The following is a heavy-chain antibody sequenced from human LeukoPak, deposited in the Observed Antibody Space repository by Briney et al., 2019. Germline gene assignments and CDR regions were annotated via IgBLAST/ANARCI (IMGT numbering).Heavy chain of an antibody. CDR2: INPNSGGT. CDR1: GYTFTSYG. J-gene: IGHJ4*02. CDR3: AREGPHYDFWSVD. Sequence: ASVKVSCKASGYTFTSYGISWVRQAPGQGLEWMGWINPNSGGTNYAQKFQGRVTMTRDTSISTAYMELSRLRSDDTAVYYCAREGPHYDFWSVDWGQGTLVTVSS. D-gene: IGHD3-3*01. V-gene: IGHV1-2*02.